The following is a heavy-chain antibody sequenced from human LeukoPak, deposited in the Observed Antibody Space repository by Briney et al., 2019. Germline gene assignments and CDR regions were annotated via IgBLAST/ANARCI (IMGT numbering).Heavy chain of an antibody. D-gene: IGHD3-10*01. CDR2: FDPEGAET. Sequence: ASVKVSCKVSGYTLTELSMHWVRQAPGKVLEWMGGFDPEGAETIYAQKFQGGVTMTEDTSTDTAYMELSSLRSEDTAVYYCATENASGSYFDYWGQGTLVTVTS. CDR3: ATENASGSYFDY. V-gene: IGHV1-24*01. J-gene: IGHJ4*02. CDR1: GYTLTELS.